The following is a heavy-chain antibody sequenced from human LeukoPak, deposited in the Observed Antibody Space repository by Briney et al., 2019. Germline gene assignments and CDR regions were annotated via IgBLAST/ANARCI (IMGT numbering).Heavy chain of an antibody. V-gene: IGHV1-8*01. CDR3: ARGPPESSNSDY. Sequence: GASVKVSCKASAYTFTSYDINWVRQATGQGLEWMGWMNPNSANTGYAQKFQGRVTMTRNTSISTAYMELSSLRSEDTAVYYCARGPPESSNSDYWGQGTLVTVSS. CDR1: AYTFTSYD. CDR2: MNPNSANT. D-gene: IGHD6-13*01. J-gene: IGHJ4*02.